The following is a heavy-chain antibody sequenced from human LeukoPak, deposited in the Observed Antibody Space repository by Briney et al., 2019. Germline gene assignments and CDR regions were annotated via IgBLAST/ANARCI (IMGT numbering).Heavy chain of an antibody. J-gene: IGHJ4*02. CDR3: ARSSAGVPFDY. CDR1: GGSISSGGSY. Sequence: SETLSLTCTVSGGSISSGGSYWSWIRQHPGKGLEWIGYIYYSGTTYYNPSLKSRVTISVDTSKNHFSLNLSSVSAADTAVYYCARSSAGVPFDYWGQGTLVTVSS. D-gene: IGHD6-13*01. CDR2: IYYSGTT. V-gene: IGHV4-31*03.